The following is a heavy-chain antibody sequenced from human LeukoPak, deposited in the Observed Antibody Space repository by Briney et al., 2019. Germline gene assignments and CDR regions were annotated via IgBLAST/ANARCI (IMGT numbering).Heavy chain of an antibody. CDR1: GYSISSGYY. CDR3: AVYSSSSFDL. Sequence: SETLSLTCTVSGYSISSGYYWGWIRQPPGKGLEWIGSIHYSGSTYYNPSLKSRVTISVDTSKNQFSLKLSSVTAADTAVYYCAVYSSSSFDLWGRGTLVTVSS. D-gene: IGHD6-6*01. CDR2: IHYSGST. J-gene: IGHJ2*01. V-gene: IGHV4-38-2*02.